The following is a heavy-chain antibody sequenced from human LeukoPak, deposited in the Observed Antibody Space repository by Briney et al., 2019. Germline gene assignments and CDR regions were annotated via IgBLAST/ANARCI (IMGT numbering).Heavy chain of an antibody. CDR2: IKQDGSEK. Sequence: PGGSLRLSCAASGFTFSSYWMSWVRQAPGKGLEWVANIKQDGSEKYYVDSVKGRFTISRDNAKNSLYVQMNALRAEDTAVYYCAREGSDWNYYYYMDVWGKGTTVTISS. CDR3: AREGSDWNYYYYMDV. CDR1: GFTFSSYW. D-gene: IGHD6-19*01. V-gene: IGHV3-7*01. J-gene: IGHJ6*03.